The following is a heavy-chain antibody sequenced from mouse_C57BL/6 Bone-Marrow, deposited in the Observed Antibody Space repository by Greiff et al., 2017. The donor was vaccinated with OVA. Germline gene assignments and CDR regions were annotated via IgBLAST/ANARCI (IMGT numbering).Heavy chain of an antibody. D-gene: IGHD2-4*01. J-gene: IGHJ4*01. CDR3: ARRYDYDWAMDY. V-gene: IGHV5-12*01. CDR1: GFTFSDYY. CDR2: ISNGGGST. Sequence: VQLKESGGGLVQPGGSLKLSCAASGFTFSDYYMYWVRQTPEKRLEWVAYISNGGGSTYYPDTVKGRFTISRDNAKNTLYLQMSRLKSEDTAMYYCARRYDYDWAMDYWGQGTSVTVSS.